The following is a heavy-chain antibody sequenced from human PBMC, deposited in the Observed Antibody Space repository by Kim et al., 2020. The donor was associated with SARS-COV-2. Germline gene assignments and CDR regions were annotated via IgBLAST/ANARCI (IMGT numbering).Heavy chain of an antibody. CDR2: ISYDGSNK. V-gene: IGHV3-30*03. Sequence: GGSLRLSCAASGFTFSSYGMHWVRQAPGKGLEWVAVISYDGSNKYYADSVKGRFTISRDNSKNTLYLQMNSLRAEDTAVYYCASQRGLIAAAGTLRFDPWGQGTLVTVSS. D-gene: IGHD6-13*01. CDR3: ASQRGLIAAAGTLRFDP. J-gene: IGHJ5*02. CDR1: GFTFSSYG.